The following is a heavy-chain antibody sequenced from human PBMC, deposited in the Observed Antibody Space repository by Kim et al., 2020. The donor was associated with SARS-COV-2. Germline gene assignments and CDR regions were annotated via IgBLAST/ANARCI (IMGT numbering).Heavy chain of an antibody. Sequence: SETLSLTCTVSGGSISGDSWTWIRQPPGKGLEWIGHIFNSGSTNYNPALKSRVTISVDTSKNQISLQLTSVTAADTAMYYCARLGVTRYYHYYMDVWG. D-gene: IGHD4-4*01. V-gene: IGHV4-59*08. CDR1: GGSISGDS. CDR2: IFNSGST. J-gene: IGHJ6*03. CDR3: ARLGVTRYYHYYMDV.